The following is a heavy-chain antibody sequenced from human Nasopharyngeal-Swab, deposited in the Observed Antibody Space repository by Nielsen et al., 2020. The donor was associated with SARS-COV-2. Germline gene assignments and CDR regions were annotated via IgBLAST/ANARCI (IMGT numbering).Heavy chain of an antibody. CDR3: AGELLPNYYGMDV. Sequence: GESLKISCAASGFTLSSSVMHWVRQAPGYGLEWVAVIRYDGSNKYYADSVKGRFTISRDNSKNTLYLQMNSLRAEDTAVYYCAGELLPNYYGMDVWGQGTTVTVSS. J-gene: IGHJ6*02. CDR2: IRYDGSNK. CDR1: GFTLSSSV. V-gene: IGHV3-33*01.